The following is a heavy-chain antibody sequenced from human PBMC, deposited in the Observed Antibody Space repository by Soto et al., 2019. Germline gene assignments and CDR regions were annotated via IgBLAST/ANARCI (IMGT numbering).Heavy chain of an antibody. CDR3: ARGTGYQLLSEGDYYYYYGMDV. Sequence: SETLSLTCTVSGGSISSYYWSWIRQPAGKGLECIGRIYTSGSTNYNPSLKSRVTMSVDTSKNQFSLKLSSVTAADTAVYYCARGTGYQLLSEGDYYYYYGMDVWGQGTTVTVS. CDR1: GGSISSYY. CDR2: IYTSGST. V-gene: IGHV4-4*07. J-gene: IGHJ6*02. D-gene: IGHD2-2*01.